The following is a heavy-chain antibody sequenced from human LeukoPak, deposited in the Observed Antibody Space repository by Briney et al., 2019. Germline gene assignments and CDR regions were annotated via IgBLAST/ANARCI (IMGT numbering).Heavy chain of an antibody. V-gene: IGHV4-31*03. CDR1: GGSISSGGYY. CDR2: IYYSGST. Sequence: SQTLSLTCTVSGGSISSGGYYWSWIRQHPGKGLEWIGYIYYSGSTYYNPSLKSRVTISVDTPKNQFSLKLSSVTAADTAVYYCARVSAGDAFDIWGQGTMVTVSS. J-gene: IGHJ3*02. D-gene: IGHD3-10*01. CDR3: ARVSAGDAFDI.